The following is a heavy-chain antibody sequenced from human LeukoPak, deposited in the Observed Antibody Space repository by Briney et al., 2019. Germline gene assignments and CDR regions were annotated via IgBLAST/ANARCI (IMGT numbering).Heavy chain of an antibody. Sequence: SQTLSLTCTVSGGSISSGGYYWSWIRQHPGKGLEWIGYIYYSGSTDYNPSLKSRVTISLDTSKNQFSLKLNSVTAADTAVYYCARSYGSGGYYWGQGTLVTVSS. V-gene: IGHV4-31*03. CDR1: GGSISSGGYY. J-gene: IGHJ4*02. CDR3: ARSYGSGGYY. D-gene: IGHD3-10*01. CDR2: IYYSGST.